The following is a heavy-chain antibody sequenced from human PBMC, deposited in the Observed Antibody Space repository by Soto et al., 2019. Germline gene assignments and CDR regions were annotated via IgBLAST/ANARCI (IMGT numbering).Heavy chain of an antibody. J-gene: IGHJ4*02. Sequence: EVQLVASGGGLVQPGGSLRLSCTASGFTFSSYWMSWVRQAPGKGLGWVANIKEDGSGKYYVDSVKGRYSISRDNARNSLYLQMNSLRVEDTAVYYCVRVGRLGGYWGQGALVTVSS. D-gene: IGHD3-16*01. V-gene: IGHV3-7*03. CDR1: GFTFSSYW. CDR2: IKEDGSGK. CDR3: VRVGRLGGY.